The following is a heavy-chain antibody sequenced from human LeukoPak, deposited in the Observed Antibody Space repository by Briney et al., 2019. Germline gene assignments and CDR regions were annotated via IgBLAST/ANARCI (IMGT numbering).Heavy chain of an antibody. CDR1: GGSISSYY. J-gene: IGHJ6*03. V-gene: IGHV4-59*01. CDR3: ARDRQTFRRYSSGWGHYYYYYMDV. Sequence: PSETLSLTCTVSGGSISSYYWNWIRQPPGKGLEWIGYIYYSGSTNYNPSLKSRVTISVDTSKNQFSLKLSSVTAADTAVYYCARDRQTFRRYSSGWGHYYYYYMDVWGKGTTVTVSS. D-gene: IGHD6-19*01. CDR2: IYYSGST.